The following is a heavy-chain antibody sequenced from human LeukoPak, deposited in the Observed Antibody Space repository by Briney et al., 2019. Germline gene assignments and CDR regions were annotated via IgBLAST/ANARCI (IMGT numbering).Heavy chain of an antibody. CDR2: ISGSGGST. V-gene: IGHV3-23*01. Sequence: GGSLRLSCAASGFTFSSYAMSWVRQAPGKGLEWVSAISGSGGSTYYADSVKGRFTISRDNSKNTLYLQMNSLRAEDTAVYYCAKGAELRYFDWLWYYYYMDVWGKGTTVTVSS. CDR3: AKGAELRYFDWLWYYYYMDV. D-gene: IGHD3-9*01. J-gene: IGHJ6*03. CDR1: GFTFSSYA.